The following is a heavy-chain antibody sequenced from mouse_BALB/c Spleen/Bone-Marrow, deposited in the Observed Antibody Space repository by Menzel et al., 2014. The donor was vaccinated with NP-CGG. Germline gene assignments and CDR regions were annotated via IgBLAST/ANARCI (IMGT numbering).Heavy chain of an antibody. J-gene: IGHJ2*01. Sequence: EVNVVDSGGGLVQPGGSLKLSCTASGFDFSRYWMSWVRQAPGKGLQWIGEINPESSTINYTPSLKDKFIISRDNAKNTLYLQMSKVRSEDTALYYCTRLTYHGLTDYWGQGTTLTVSS. CDR2: INPESSTI. V-gene: IGHV4-1*02. CDR1: GFDFSRYW. CDR3: TRLTYHGLTDY. D-gene: IGHD1-2*01.